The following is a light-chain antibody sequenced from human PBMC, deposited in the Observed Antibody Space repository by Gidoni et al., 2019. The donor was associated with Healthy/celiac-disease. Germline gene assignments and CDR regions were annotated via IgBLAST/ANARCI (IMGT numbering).Light chain of an antibody. V-gene: IGKV1-5*01. CDR2: DAS. Sequence: EIQRTQSPSTLSASVGDRVTITCRASQSISSWLAWYQQKPGKAPKLLIYDASSLESGVPSRFSGSGSGTEFTLTISSLQPDDFATYYFQQYNSYPYTFGQWTKLEIK. CDR1: QSISSW. CDR3: QQYNSYPYT. J-gene: IGKJ2*01.